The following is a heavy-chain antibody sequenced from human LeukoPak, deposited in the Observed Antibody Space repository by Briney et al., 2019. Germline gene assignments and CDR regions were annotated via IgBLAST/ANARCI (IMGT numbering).Heavy chain of an antibody. CDR1: GFSFSSYS. Sequence: GGSLRLSCAASGFSFSSYSMHWVRQAPGKGLEWVAYISRSSETIYFADSLEGRFTISRDNAKNSLYLQMNSLRADDTAVYYCARDLLGPPDYYDSSGTFDYWGQGTLVTASS. CDR3: ARDLLGPPDYYDSSGTFDY. CDR2: ISRSSETI. J-gene: IGHJ4*02. D-gene: IGHD3-22*01. V-gene: IGHV3-48*04.